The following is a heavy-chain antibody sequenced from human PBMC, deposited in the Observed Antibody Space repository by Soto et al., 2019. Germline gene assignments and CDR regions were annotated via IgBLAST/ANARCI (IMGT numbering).Heavy chain of an antibody. CDR2: IVVGSGNT. CDR3: ARGPLKVGWFDP. CDR1: GFTFTSSA. D-gene: IGHD3-9*01. V-gene: IGHV1-58*01. J-gene: IGHJ5*02. Sequence: SVKVSCKASGFTFTSSAVQWVRQARGQRLEWIGWIVVGSGNTNYAQKFQERVTITRDMSTSTAYMELSSLRSEDTAVYYCARGPLKVGWFDPWGQGTLVTVSS.